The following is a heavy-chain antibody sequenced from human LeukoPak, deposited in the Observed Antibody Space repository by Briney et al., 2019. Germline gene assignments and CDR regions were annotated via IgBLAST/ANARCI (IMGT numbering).Heavy chain of an antibody. CDR3: AKERSFRIWFRELSFDY. D-gene: IGHD3-10*01. V-gene: IGHV3-23*01. CDR1: GFTFSSYA. J-gene: IGHJ4*02. Sequence: GGSLRLSCAASGFTFSSYAMSWVRQAPGKGLEWVSAISCNGGSTYYADSVKGRFTISRDNSKNTLYLQMNSLRAEDTAVYYCAKERSFRIWFRELSFDYWGQGTLVTVSS. CDR2: ISCNGGST.